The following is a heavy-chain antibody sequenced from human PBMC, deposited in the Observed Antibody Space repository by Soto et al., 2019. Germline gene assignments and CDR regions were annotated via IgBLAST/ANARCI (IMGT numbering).Heavy chain of an antibody. CDR3: ARARYYYGSGPPGY. J-gene: IGHJ4*02. D-gene: IGHD3-10*01. CDR1: GYTFTSYA. V-gene: IGHV1-3*01. CDR2: INAGNGNT. Sequence: GASVKVSCKASGYTFTSYAVHWVRQAPGQRLEWMGWINAGNGNTKYSQKFQGRVTITRDTSASTAYMELSSLRSEDTAVYYCARARYYYGSGPPGYWGQGTLVTVSS.